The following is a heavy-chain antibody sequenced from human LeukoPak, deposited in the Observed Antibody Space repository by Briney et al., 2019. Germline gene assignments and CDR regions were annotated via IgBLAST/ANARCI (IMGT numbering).Heavy chain of an antibody. CDR1: GYTFTGYY. J-gene: IGHJ5*02. D-gene: IGHD2-2*02. CDR2: INPNSGGT. CDR3: ARDHGRRYCSSTSSYMRGNWFDP. V-gene: IGHV1-2*02. Sequence: ASVKVSCKASGYTFTGYYMHWVRQAPGQGLEWMGWINPNSGGTNYAQKFQGRVTMTRDTSISTAYMELSRLRSDDTAVYYCARDHGRRYCSSTSSYMRGNWFDPWGQGTLVTVSS.